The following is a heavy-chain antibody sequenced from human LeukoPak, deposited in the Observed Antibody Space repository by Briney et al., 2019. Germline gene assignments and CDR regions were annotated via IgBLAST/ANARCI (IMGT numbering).Heavy chain of an antibody. V-gene: IGHV5-51*01. Sequence: PGESPKISCKGFGYSFTTYWIGWVRQMPGKGLEWMGIIYPGDSDTRYSPSFQGQVTISADKSISTSYLQWSSLKASDTAMYYCARHQIVGATRSPFDYWGQGTLVTVSS. J-gene: IGHJ4*02. CDR1: GYSFTTYW. D-gene: IGHD1-26*01. CDR3: ARHQIVGATRSPFDY. CDR2: IYPGDSDT.